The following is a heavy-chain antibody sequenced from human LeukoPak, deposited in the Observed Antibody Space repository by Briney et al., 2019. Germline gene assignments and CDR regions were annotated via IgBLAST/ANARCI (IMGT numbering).Heavy chain of an antibody. CDR1: GGTFNIYA. CDR3: ARAGHNADDAMLHLRD. J-gene: IGHJ4*02. V-gene: IGHV1-69*10. D-gene: IGHD2-15*01. CDR2: IIPLLGTA. Sequence: SVKVSCKASGGTFNIYAITWVRQAPGQGLEWMGGIIPLLGTAKYAQKVQGRVSITADKSTSTAYMELSSLRSEDTAVYYCARAGHNADDAMLHLRDWGQGTLVTVSS.